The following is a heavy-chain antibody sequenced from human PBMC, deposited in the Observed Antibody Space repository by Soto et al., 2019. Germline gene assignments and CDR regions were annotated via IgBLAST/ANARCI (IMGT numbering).Heavy chain of an antibody. J-gene: IGHJ3*02. CDR3: ARRSDILTGYYNGAFDI. Sequence: SETMCLTCTVSGGSISSGGYYWSWIRQHPGKGLEWIGYIYYSGSTYYNPSLKSRVTISVDTSKNQFSLKLSSVTAADTAVYYCARRSDILTGYYNGAFDIWGQGTMVTVSS. V-gene: IGHV4-31*03. CDR2: IYYSGST. D-gene: IGHD3-9*01. CDR1: GGSISSGGYY.